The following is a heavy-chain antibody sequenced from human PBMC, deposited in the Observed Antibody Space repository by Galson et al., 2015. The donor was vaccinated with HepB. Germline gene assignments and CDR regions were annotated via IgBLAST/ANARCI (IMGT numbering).Heavy chain of an antibody. J-gene: IGHJ4*02. CDR1: GFTFSSYA. D-gene: IGHD5-12*01. CDR3: VEMSGYSGYDSPSTFDY. Sequence: SLRLSCAASGFTFSSYAMHWVRQAPGKGLEYVSAISSNGGSTYYADSVKGRFTISRDNSKNTLYLQMSSLRAEDTAVYYCVEMSGYSGYDSPSTFDYWGQGALVTVSS. CDR2: ISSNGGST. V-gene: IGHV3-64D*06.